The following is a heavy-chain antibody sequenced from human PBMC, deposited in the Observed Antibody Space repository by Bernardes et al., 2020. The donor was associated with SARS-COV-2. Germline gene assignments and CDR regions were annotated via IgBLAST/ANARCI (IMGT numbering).Heavy chain of an antibody. CDR1: GFTFSSYS. CDR2: ISSSSSYI. CDR3: ASAGYCSSTSCYWSGGDAFDI. Sequence: GGSLRLSCAASGFTFSSYSMNWVRQAPGKGLEWVSSISSSSSYIYYADSVKGRFTISRDNAKNSLYLQMNSLRAEDTAVYYCASAGYCSSTSCYWSGGDAFDIWGQGTMVTVSS. J-gene: IGHJ3*02. V-gene: IGHV3-21*01. D-gene: IGHD2-2*01.